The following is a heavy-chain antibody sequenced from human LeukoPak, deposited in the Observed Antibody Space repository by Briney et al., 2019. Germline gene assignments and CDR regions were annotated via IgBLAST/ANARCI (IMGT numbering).Heavy chain of an antibody. Sequence: GESLKISCKGSGYSFTSYWIGWVRQMPGKGLEWMGIIYPGDSDTRYSPSFQGQVTISADKSISTAYLQWSSLKASDTAMYYCARGNSYYGSGRYMYYFDYWGQGTLVTVSS. V-gene: IGHV5-51*01. CDR1: GYSFTSYW. J-gene: IGHJ4*02. CDR2: IYPGDSDT. CDR3: ARGNSYYGSGRYMYYFDY. D-gene: IGHD3-10*01.